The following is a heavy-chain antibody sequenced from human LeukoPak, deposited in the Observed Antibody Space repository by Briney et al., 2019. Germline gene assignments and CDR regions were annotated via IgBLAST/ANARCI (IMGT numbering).Heavy chain of an antibody. V-gene: IGHV1-18*01. Sequence: GASVKVSCKASGYTFTSYGISWVRQAPGQGLEWMGWISAYNGNTNYAQKLQGRVTMTTDTSTSTAYMELRSLRSDDTAVYYCARLPTFIVVVVAEGDEFDYWGQGTLVTVSS. CDR1: GYTFTSYG. J-gene: IGHJ4*02. D-gene: IGHD2-15*01. CDR3: ARLPTFIVVVVAEGDEFDY. CDR2: ISAYNGNT.